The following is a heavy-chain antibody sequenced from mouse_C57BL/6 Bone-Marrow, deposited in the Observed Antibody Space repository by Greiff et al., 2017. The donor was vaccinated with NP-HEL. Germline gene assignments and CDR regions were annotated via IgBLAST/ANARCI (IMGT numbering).Heavy chain of an antibody. D-gene: IGHD1-1*01. CDR1: GYTFTSYW. J-gene: IGHJ4*01. Sequence: VQLQQPGAELVKPGASVKLSCKASGYTFTSYWMQWVKQRPGQGLEWIGEIDPSDSYTNYNQKFKGKATLTVDTSSSTAYMQLSSLTSEDSAVYYCARFGGSIPYYAMDYWGQGTSVTVSS. V-gene: IGHV1-50*01. CDR3: ARFGGSIPYYAMDY. CDR2: IDPSDSYT.